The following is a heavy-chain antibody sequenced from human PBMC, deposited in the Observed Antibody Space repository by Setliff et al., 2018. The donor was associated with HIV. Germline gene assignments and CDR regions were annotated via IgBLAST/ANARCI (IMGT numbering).Heavy chain of an antibody. D-gene: IGHD3-22*01. CDR3: ARAPANYHDSSGFYFGGDYYFDF. V-gene: IGHV4-39*02. J-gene: IGHJ4*02. Sequence: PSETLSLTCTVSGGSILSSGGYFWGWIRQPPGRALEWLGTVYFLGNRYLNPSLKSRVAVSVDTSKNRFSLRVTSVTAADTAVYYCARAPANYHDSSGFYFGGDYYFDFWGQGTLVTVSS. CDR1: GGSILSSGGYF. CDR2: VYFLGNR.